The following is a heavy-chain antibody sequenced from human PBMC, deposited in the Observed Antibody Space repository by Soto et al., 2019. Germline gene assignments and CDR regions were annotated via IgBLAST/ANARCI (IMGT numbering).Heavy chain of an antibody. Sequence: PGGSLRLSCAASGFTFSSYEMNWVRQAPGKGLEWVSYISSSDGSIFYADSVKGRFTISRGNAKNSLYLQMNSLRAEDTAVYYCARSSSAALFDYWGQGTLVTVSS. CDR2: ISSSDGSI. CDR3: ARSSSAALFDY. V-gene: IGHV3-48*03. CDR1: GFTFSSYE. J-gene: IGHJ4*02. D-gene: IGHD6-6*01.